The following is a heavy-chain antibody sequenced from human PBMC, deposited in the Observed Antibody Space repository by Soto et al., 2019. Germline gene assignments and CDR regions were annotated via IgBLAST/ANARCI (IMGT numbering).Heavy chain of an antibody. J-gene: IGHJ3*02. CDR1: GYSISSGYY. CDR3: ARDLPPDYYDSSGLDAFDI. CDR2: IYHSGST. V-gene: IGHV4-38-2*02. D-gene: IGHD3-22*01. Sequence: SETLSLTCAVSGYSISSGYYWGWIRQPPGKGLEWIGSIYHSGSTYYNPSLKSRVTISVNTSKNQFSLKLSSVTAADTAVYYCARDLPPDYYDSSGLDAFDIWGQGTMVTVSS.